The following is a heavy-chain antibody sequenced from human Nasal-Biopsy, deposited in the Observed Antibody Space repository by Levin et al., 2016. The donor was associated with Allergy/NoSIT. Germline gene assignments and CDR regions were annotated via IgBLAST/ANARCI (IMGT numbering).Heavy chain of an antibody. J-gene: IGHJ4*02. CDR1: GYSFTSYW. Sequence: GGSLRLSCKGSGYSFTSYWIAWVRQMPGKGLEWMGIIYPGDSDTRYSPSFQGQVTISADKSISTAYLQWSSLKASDTAMYYCARGGFGSSWYRAFDYWGQGTLVTVSS. CDR2: IYPGDSDT. D-gene: IGHD6-13*01. V-gene: IGHV5-51*01. CDR3: ARGGFGSSWYRAFDY.